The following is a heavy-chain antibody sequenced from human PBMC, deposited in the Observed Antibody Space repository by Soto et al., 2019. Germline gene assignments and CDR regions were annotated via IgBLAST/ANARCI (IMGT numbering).Heavy chain of an antibody. CDR2: INPNGGGT. V-gene: IGHV1-2*04. CDR3: ARVATIFGVVPDY. D-gene: IGHD3-3*01. Sequence: GASMEGSCKASWYTFTGYHIHWVRPAPGQGLEWMGWINPNGGGTNYAQKFQDWVTMTRDTSISTAYMELSRLKSDDTAVYYCARVATIFGVVPDYWGQGTLVTVSS. CDR1: WYTFTGYH. J-gene: IGHJ4*02.